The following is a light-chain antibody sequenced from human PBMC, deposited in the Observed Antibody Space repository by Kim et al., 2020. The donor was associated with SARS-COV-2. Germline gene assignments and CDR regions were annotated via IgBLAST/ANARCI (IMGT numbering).Light chain of an antibody. CDR2: YDS. Sequence: SYELTQPPSVSVAPGKTARITCGGNNIGSKSEHWYQQKPGQAPVLVIYYDSDRPSGIPERFSGSNSGNTATLTISRVEAGDEADYYCQVWDSSSDHWV. CDR3: QVWDSSSDHWV. V-gene: IGLV3-21*04. CDR1: NIGSKS. J-gene: IGLJ3*02.